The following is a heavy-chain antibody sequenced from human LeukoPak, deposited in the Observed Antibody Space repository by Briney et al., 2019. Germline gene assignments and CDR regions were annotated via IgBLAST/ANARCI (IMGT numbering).Heavy chain of an antibody. CDR1: GGSISSSSYY. D-gene: IGHD3-10*01. V-gene: IGHV4-39*07. Sequence: SETLSLTCTVSGGSISSSSYYWGWIRQPPGKGLEWIRSIYYSGSTYYNPSLKSRVTISVDTSKNQFSLKLSSVTAADTAVYYCARGLWFGDTPPGYWGQGTLVTVSS. J-gene: IGHJ4*02. CDR3: ARGLWFGDTPPGY. CDR2: IYYSGST.